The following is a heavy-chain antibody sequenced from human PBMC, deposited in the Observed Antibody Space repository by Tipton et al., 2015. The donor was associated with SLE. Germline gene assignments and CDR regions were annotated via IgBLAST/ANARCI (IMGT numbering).Heavy chain of an antibody. CDR1: GGSISSHY. CDR3: ARADSSGYYEIPYFDS. Sequence: TLSLTCTVSGGSISSHYWSWIRQPPGKGLEWIGYIYYSGSTNYNPSLKSRVTISVDTSKNQFSLRLSSVTAADTAIYYCARADSSGYYEIPYFDSWGQGTLVTVSS. CDR2: IYYSGST. V-gene: IGHV4-59*11. J-gene: IGHJ4*02. D-gene: IGHD6-19*01.